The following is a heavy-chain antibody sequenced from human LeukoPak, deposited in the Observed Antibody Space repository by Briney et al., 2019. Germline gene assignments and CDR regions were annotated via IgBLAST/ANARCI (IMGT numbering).Heavy chain of an antibody. CDR3: AKLGLAWKLLGWFDP. Sequence: GGSLRLSCAASGFSFSVYWMHWVRQAPGKGPVWVSRIKTDGSITDYADSVKGRFTISRDNAKNTVYLQMNSLRAEDTAVYYCAKLGLAWKLLGWFDPWGQGTLVTVSS. V-gene: IGHV3-74*01. CDR2: IKTDGSIT. CDR1: GFSFSVYW. J-gene: IGHJ5*02. D-gene: IGHD1-26*01.